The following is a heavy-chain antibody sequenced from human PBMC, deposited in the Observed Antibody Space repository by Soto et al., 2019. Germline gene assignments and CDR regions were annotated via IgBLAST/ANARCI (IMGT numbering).Heavy chain of an antibody. CDR2: IYHSGST. Sequence: SETLSLTCAVSGGSISSSNWWSWVRQPPGKGLEWIGEIYHSGSTNYNPSLKSRVTISVDKSKNQFSLKLSSVTAADTAVYYCARFYGSSGGDAFDIWGQGTMVTVSS. D-gene: IGHD3-22*01. J-gene: IGHJ3*02. CDR1: GGSISSSNW. V-gene: IGHV4-4*02. CDR3: ARFYGSSGGDAFDI.